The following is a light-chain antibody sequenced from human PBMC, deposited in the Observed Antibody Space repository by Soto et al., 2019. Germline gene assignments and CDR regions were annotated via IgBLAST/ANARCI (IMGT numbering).Light chain of an antibody. V-gene: IGKV1-12*01. CDR1: QGISTW. Sequence: DIQMTQSPSSVSASVGDRVTISCRASQGISTWLAWYQQKPGKAPNLLIYGASTLQSGVPSRFSGSGSGTDFTLTISRLQPEDCATYYCQQANSIPVTFGGGTKVEIK. CDR2: GAS. CDR3: QQANSIPVT. J-gene: IGKJ4*01.